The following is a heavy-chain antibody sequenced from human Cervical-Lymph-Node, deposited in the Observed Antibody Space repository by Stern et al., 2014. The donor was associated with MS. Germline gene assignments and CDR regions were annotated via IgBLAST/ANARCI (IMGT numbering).Heavy chain of an antibody. Sequence: VQLVESGAEVKKPGSSVKVSCKASGGTFNVYAINWLRQAPGQGLEWLGGIIPVMGTANFAQNFQGRDTIHADASTRTSSMQLSSLRSDDTAVYYCARDGRHTNNFGLDVWGQGTTVTVSS. CDR3: ARDGRHTNNFGLDV. V-gene: IGHV1-69*01. CDR1: GGTFNVYA. J-gene: IGHJ6*02. CDR2: IIPVMGTA.